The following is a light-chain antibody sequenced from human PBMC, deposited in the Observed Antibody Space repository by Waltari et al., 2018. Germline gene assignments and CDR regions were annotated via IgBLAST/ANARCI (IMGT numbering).Light chain of an antibody. Sequence: EIVMTQSPATLPVSPGERATLSCRASQSVGNNLVWYQHKPGQAPRLLMYGASIRSVDFPSRFSGSGSGTEFTLTISGLQSEDFALYCCQQYYNWPRTFGQGTKVEIK. J-gene: IGKJ1*01. CDR1: QSVGNN. CDR2: GAS. V-gene: IGKV3D-15*01. CDR3: QQYYNWPRT.